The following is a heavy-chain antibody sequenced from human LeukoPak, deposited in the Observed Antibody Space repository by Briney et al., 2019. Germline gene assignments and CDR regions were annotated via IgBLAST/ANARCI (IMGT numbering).Heavy chain of an antibody. J-gene: IGHJ3*02. CDR2: ISGSSTYI. D-gene: IGHD2-2*01. Sequence: PGGSLRLSCAASGFTFSSYSMNWVRQAPGKGLEWVSSISGSSTYIYYADSVKGRFTISRDNAKNSLYLQMNSLRAEDTAVYYCARDQGYCSSTSCSTDAFDIWGQGTMVTVSS. CDR1: GFTFSSYS. V-gene: IGHV3-21*01. CDR3: ARDQGYCSSTSCSTDAFDI.